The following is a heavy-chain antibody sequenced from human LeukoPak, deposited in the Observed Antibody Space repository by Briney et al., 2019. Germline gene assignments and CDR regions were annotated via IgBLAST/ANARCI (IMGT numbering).Heavy chain of an antibody. CDR2: INNVASHI. Sequence: GGSLRLSCAASGFTFSGYWMNWVRQAPGKGLEWVSSINNVASHIYYADSVRGRFTISRDNAKNLVSLQMNNLRAEDTAVYYCARDATQYLRYGYFDSWGQGILVTVSS. J-gene: IGHJ4*02. CDR3: ARDATQYLRYGYFDS. V-gene: IGHV3-21*01. CDR1: GFTFSGYW. D-gene: IGHD3-9*01.